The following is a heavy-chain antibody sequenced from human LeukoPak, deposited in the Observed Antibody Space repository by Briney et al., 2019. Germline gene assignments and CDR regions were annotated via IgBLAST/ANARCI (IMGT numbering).Heavy chain of an antibody. Sequence: GGSLRLSCEASGFIFSTYGMSWVRQAPGKGFEWVSSITGIGLHTYYADAVKGRFTISRDNSKNTVYLQMNSLQAEDTAVYYCAKAMRGPLTWGQGTLVTVSS. CDR1: GFIFSTYG. J-gene: IGHJ5*02. CDR2: ITGIGLHT. D-gene: IGHD3-10*01. CDR3: AKAMRGPLT. V-gene: IGHV3-23*01.